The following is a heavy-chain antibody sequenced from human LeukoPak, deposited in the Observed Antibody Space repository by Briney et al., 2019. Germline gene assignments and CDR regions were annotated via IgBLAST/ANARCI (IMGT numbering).Heavy chain of an antibody. Sequence: PGGSLRLSCAASGFTFSDYYMSWIRQAPGQGLEWVSYISSSGDYTYYADSVKGRFTISRDNAKNSLYLQMNSLRAEDTALYYCARGGPTGALDYWGQGTLVTVSS. CDR1: GFTFSDYY. J-gene: IGHJ4*02. CDR2: ISSSGDYT. V-gene: IGHV3-11*04. D-gene: IGHD7-27*01. CDR3: ARGGPTGALDY.